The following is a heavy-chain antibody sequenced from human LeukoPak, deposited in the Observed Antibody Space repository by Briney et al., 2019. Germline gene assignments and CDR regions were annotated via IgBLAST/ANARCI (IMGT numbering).Heavy chain of an antibody. CDR2: INGDGTIT. Sequence: GGSLRLSCAASGSTFSSYWMHWVRQAPGKGLVWVSRINGDGTITNYADSVKGRFTISRDNSKNTLNLQMNSLRAEDTAVYYCARDSMIVGWYFQHWGQGTLVTVSS. CDR3: ARDSMIVGWYFQH. CDR1: GSTFSSYW. D-gene: IGHD3-22*01. J-gene: IGHJ1*01. V-gene: IGHV3-74*01.